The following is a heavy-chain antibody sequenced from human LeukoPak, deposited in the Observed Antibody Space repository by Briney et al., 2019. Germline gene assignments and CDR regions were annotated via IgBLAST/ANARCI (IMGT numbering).Heavy chain of an antibody. J-gene: IGHJ5*02. CDR1: GGSISSYY. D-gene: IGHD6-13*01. CDR2: IYTSGST. Sequence: SETLSLTCTVSGGSISSYYWSWIRQPAGKGLEWIGRIYTSGSTNYNPSLRSRVTISVDTSKNQFSLRLSSVTAADTAVYYCARELSSTPPGFDPWGQGTLVTVSS. CDR3: ARELSSTPPGFDP. V-gene: IGHV4-4*07.